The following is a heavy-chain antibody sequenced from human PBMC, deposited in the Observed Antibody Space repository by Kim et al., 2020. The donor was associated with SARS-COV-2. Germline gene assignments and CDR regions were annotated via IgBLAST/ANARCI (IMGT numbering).Heavy chain of an antibody. CDR1: GYTFTSYY. CDR3: ARGGMVRGVIVYYYYGMDV. CDR2: INPSGGST. D-gene: IGHD3-10*01. V-gene: IGHV1-46*01. J-gene: IGHJ6*02. Sequence: ASVKVSCKASGYTFTSYYMHWVRQAPGQGLEWMGIINPSGGSTSYAQKFQGRVTMTRDTSTSTVYMELSSLRSEDTAVYYCARGGMVRGVIVYYYYGMDVWGQGTTVTVSS.